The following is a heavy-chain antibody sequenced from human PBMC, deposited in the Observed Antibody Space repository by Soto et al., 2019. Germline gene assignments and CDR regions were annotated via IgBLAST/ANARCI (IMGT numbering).Heavy chain of an antibody. J-gene: IGHJ4*02. CDR1: GASITFGGYS. CDR2: INHLETT. Sequence: SSETLSLTCTVSGASITFGGYSWSWIRQTPGKGLEWIGYINHLETTFYNPSFESQLTLSIDRAKNQFSLKLHSMSAADRAVYFCARGGGSDSFDYWGQGMLVTVSS. D-gene: IGHD1-26*01. CDR3: ARGGGSDSFDY. V-gene: IGHV4-30-2*01.